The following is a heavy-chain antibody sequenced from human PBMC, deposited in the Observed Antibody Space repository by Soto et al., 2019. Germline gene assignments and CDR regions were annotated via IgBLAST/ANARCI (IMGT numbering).Heavy chain of an antibody. V-gene: IGHV3-23*01. CDR3: AKDMNPYRDGYNVGY. Sequence: EVQLLESGGGLVQPGGSLRLSCAASGFTFSSYAMTWVRQAPGKGLEWVSAISGSGDSTYYADSVNGRFTISRDNSKNTLYLQMSSLRAEDTAVYYCAKDMNPYRDGYNVGYWGQGTLVTVSS. CDR2: ISGSGDST. J-gene: IGHJ4*02. D-gene: IGHD5-12*01. CDR1: GFTFSSYA.